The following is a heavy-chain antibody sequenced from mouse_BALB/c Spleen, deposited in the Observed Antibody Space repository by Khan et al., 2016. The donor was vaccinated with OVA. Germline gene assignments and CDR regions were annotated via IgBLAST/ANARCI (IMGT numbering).Heavy chain of an antibody. CDR2: INTRSGVP. Sequence: QIQLVQSGPELKKPGETVRISCKASGYTFTTAGMQWVQKMPGKGLKWIGWINTRSGVPKYAEDFKGRFAFSLETSASTVYLQITNLKNEDTATYFCARGGAAYYRNDGGAMDYWGQGTSVNVSS. V-gene: IGHV9-4*02. CDR1: GYTFTTAG. D-gene: IGHD2-14*01. CDR3: ARGGAAYYRNDGGAMDY. J-gene: IGHJ4*01.